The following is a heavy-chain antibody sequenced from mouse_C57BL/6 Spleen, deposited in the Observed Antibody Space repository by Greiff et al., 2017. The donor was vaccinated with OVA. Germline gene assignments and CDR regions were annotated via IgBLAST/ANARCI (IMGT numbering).Heavy chain of an antibody. CDR2: INPGSGGT. Sequence: QVQLQQSGAELVRPGTSVKVSCTASGYAFTNYLIEWVKQRPGQGLEWIGVINPGSGGTKYDEKFKGKATMTADKSSSTAYMQLSSLTSEESAVYFGVREATVAYWCFDVWGTGTTVTVSS. D-gene: IGHD1-1*01. CDR3: VREATVAYWCFDV. V-gene: IGHV1-54*01. CDR1: GYAFTNYL. J-gene: IGHJ1*03.